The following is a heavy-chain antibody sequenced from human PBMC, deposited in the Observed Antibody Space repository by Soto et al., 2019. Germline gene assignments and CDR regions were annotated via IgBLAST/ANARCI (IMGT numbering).Heavy chain of an antibody. V-gene: IGHV4-30-4*01. CDR2: IYYSGST. CDR3: ARTGDSSLAFDP. Sequence: PSETLSLTCTVSGGSISSGDYYWSWIRQPPGKGLEWIGYIYYSGSTYYNPSLKSRVTISVDTSKNQFSLKLSSVTAADTAVYYCARTGDSSLAFDPWGQGTLVTVSS. CDR1: GGSISSGDYY. J-gene: IGHJ5*02. D-gene: IGHD6-13*01.